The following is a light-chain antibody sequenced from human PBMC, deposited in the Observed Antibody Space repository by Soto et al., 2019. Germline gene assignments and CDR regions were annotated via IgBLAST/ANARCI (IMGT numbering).Light chain of an antibody. CDR3: SSYTSSSTRV. J-gene: IGLJ3*02. CDR1: SSDVGGYNY. V-gene: IGLV2-14*01. CDR2: EVS. Sequence: SALTQPASVSGSPGQSITISCTGTSSDVGGYNYVSWYQQHPGKAPKLMIYEVSNWPSGVSNRFSGSKSGNTASLTISGLQAEDEADYYCSSYTSSSTRVFGGGTKLTVL.